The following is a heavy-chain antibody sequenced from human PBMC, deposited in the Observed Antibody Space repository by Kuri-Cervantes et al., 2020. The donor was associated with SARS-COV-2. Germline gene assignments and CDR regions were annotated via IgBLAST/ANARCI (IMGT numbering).Heavy chain of an antibody. D-gene: IGHD3-16*02. CDR1: GLTFSSYA. CDR3: AKDEHHYDYVWGSYRYPYYYGMDV. J-gene: IGHJ6*02. V-gene: IGHV3-23*01. Sequence: ETLSLTCAASGLTFSSYAMSWVRQAPGKGLEWVSAISGSGGSTYYADSVKGRFTISRDNSKNTLYLQMNSLRAEDTAVYYCAKDEHHYDYVWGSYRYPYYYGMDVWGQGTTVTVSS. CDR2: ISGSGGST.